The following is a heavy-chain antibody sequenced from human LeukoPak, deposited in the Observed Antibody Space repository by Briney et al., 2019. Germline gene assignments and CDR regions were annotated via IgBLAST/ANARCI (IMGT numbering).Heavy chain of an antibody. CDR3: ANPVNPPHSSSYYGYFDY. Sequence: GGSLRLSCAASGFTFSNHAIHWVRQAPGKGLEWVAVISYDGSNKHYADSVRGRFTISRDNSKNTLYLQMNSLRPEDTAVYYGANPVNPPHSSSYYGYFDYWAGKPWSPSPQ. J-gene: IGHJ4*02. CDR1: GFTFSNHA. V-gene: IGHV3-30*18. D-gene: IGHD6-13*01. CDR2: ISYDGSNK.